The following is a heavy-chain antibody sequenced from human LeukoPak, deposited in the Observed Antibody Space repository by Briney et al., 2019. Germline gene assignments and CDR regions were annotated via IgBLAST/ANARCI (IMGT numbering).Heavy chain of an antibody. Sequence: GESLKISCKTSGYTFPSYWIHWVRQMPGKGLEWMGIIYPGDSDTRYSPSFQGQVTISADKSINTAYLHWSSLKASDTAMYYCARHGPRIAVVLYDLWGRGTLVTVSS. J-gene: IGHJ2*01. V-gene: IGHV5-51*01. CDR3: ARHGPRIAVVLYDL. CDR2: IYPGDSDT. CDR1: GYTFPSYW. D-gene: IGHD6-19*01.